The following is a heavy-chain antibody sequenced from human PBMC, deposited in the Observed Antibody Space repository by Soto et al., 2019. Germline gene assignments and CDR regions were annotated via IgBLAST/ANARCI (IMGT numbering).Heavy chain of an antibody. D-gene: IGHD4-17*01. CDR3: ARSMTTVVTLDY. Sequence: SETLSFTCTVSGGSSSSSSYYWGWIRQPPGKGLEWIGSIYYSGSTYYNPSLKSRVTISVDTSKNQFSLKLSSVTAADTAVYYCARSMTTVVTLDYWGQGTLVTVSS. V-gene: IGHV4-39*01. CDR2: IYYSGST. CDR1: GGSSSSSSYY. J-gene: IGHJ4*02.